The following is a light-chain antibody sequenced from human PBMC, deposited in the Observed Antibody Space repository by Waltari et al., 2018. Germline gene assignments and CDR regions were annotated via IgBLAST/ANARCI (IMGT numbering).Light chain of an antibody. Sequence: EIVLTQSPATLSLSPGERATPSCRASQSVNSYLAGYQHKPGQAPRPLISGASTRATAIPARFGCGGSGTDSTLTISSVQPEDAAIYYCQQRSNWPPVYTFGQGTKLEIK. CDR3: QQRSNWPPVYT. J-gene: IGKJ2*01. CDR2: GAS. CDR1: QSVNSY. V-gene: IGKV3-11*01.